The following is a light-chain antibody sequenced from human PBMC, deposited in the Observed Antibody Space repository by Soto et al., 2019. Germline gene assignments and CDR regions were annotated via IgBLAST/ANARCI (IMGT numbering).Light chain of an antibody. CDR2: EVT. J-gene: IGLJ1*01. V-gene: IGLV2-18*02. CDR3: SSYISTSRYV. Sequence: SVLTQPPSVSGFPGQSVTLSCTGTSSDVGKYDRVSWYQQPPGTAPKLIIYEVTNRPSGVPARFSGSKSGNTASLTISGLQAEDEADYYCSSYISTSRYVFGAGTKVTVL. CDR1: SSDVGKYDR.